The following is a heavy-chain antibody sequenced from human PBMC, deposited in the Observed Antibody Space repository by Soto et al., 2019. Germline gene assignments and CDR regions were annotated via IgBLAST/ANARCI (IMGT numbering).Heavy chain of an antibody. Sequence: QVQLVQSGAEVKKPGSSVKVSCKASGGTFSSYAIXWXXXXXXXXXXXXXEXIPIFGTANYAQKFQGRVTITADESTSTAYMELSSLRSEDTAVYYCARDRGPSSGYYPYWFDPWGQGTLVTVSS. D-gene: IGHD3-22*01. CDR2: XIPIFGTA. CDR3: ARDRGPSSGYYPYWFDP. J-gene: IGHJ5*02. V-gene: IGHV1-69*12. CDR1: GGTFSSYA.